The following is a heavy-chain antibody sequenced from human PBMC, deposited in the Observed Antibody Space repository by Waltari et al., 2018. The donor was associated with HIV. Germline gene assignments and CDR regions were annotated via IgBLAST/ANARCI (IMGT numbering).Heavy chain of an antibody. D-gene: IGHD3-22*01. CDR1: GYTFTSYA. V-gene: IGHV1-3*01. Sequence: QVQLVQSGAEVKKPGASVKVSCKASGYTFTSYAMHWVRQAPGQRLEWMGGNKGGNGNTKYSQKVQGRVTITRDTYASTAYMELSSLRSEDTAVYYCARDGYYYDSSGYSSYFDYWGQGTLVTVSS. CDR3: ARDGYYYDSSGYSSYFDY. J-gene: IGHJ4*02. CDR2: NKGGNGNT.